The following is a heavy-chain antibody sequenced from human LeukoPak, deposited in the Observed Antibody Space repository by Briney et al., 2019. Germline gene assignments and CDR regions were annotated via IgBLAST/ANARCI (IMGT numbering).Heavy chain of an antibody. CDR2: IYHSGST. CDR3: ASFGTLDY. J-gene: IGHJ4*02. D-gene: IGHD3-10*01. V-gene: IGHV4-38-2*02. CDR1: GYSISSGYY. Sequence: SDTLSLTRTVSGYSISSGYYWGWLRQPPGKGLEWIGSIYHSGSTYYNPSLKTRVTISVDTSKNQFSLMLSSVTAADTGVYCCASFGTLDYWGQGTLVIVSA.